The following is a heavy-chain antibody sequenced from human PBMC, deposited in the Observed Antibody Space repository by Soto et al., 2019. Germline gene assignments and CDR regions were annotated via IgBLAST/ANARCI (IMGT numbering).Heavy chain of an antibody. J-gene: IGHJ6*02. D-gene: IGHD6-6*01. V-gene: IGHV4-39*01. CDR2: FYYSGNT. CDR1: GGSISSSSYS. Sequence: SETLSLTCTVSGGSISSSSYSWGWIRQPPGKGPEWIGTFYYSGNTFYNPSLRSRVTISVDTSKNQFSLKLSSVTAADTAVYYCASIAARPVNQEYYYGMDVWGQGTTVTVSS. CDR3: ASIAARPVNQEYYYGMDV.